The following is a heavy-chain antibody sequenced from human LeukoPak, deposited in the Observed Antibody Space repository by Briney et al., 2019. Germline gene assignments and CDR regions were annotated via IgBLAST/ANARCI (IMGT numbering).Heavy chain of an antibody. CDR1: GGSISSSTYY. V-gene: IGHV4-39*01. CDR3: ASLLYDSSGYYYFDY. J-gene: IGHJ4*02. Sequence: SETLSLTCTVSGGSISSSTYYWGWIRQPPGKGLEWIGSIYYSGSIYYNPSLKRRITIAVSTSKNQFSLQLYSVTAADTAVYYCASLLYDSSGYYYFDYWGQGTLVTVSS. CDR2: IYYSGSI. D-gene: IGHD3-22*01.